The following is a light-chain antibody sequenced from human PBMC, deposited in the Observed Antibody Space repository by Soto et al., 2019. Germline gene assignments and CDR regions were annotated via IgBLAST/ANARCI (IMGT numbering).Light chain of an antibody. Sequence: EIVLTQSPGPLSLSPGERATLSCRASQSVSSSYLAWYQQKPGQAPRLLIYGASSRATGIPDRFSGTASGTDFTLTISSLEPEDFAVFYCQQTGSSPYTFGQGTKVDIK. CDR3: QQTGSSPYT. V-gene: IGKV3-20*01. CDR1: QSVSSSY. J-gene: IGKJ2*01. CDR2: GAS.